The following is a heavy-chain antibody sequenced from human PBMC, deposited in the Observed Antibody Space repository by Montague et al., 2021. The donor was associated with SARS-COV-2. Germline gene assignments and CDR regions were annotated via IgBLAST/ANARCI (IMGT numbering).Heavy chain of an antibody. CDR3: ARGSGYYDSSGYSYDAFDI. V-gene: IGHV4-31*03. CDR1: SGSISSGGYY. J-gene: IGHJ3*02. D-gene: IGHD3-22*01. CDR2: IYHTGST. Sequence: TLSLTCTVSSGSISSGGYYWSWIRQHPGKGLEWIGYIYHTGSTHYNPSLKSRVTISKETSKNHFSLNLSSVTAADSAVYYCARGSGYYDSSGYSYDAFDIWGQGTKVTVSS.